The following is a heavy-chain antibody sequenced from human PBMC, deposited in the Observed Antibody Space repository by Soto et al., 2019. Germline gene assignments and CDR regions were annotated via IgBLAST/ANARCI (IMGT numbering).Heavy chain of an antibody. CDR3: AKFSSGWYGFDY. D-gene: IGHD6-19*01. CDR1: GFTFDDYA. J-gene: IGHJ4*02. V-gene: IGHV3-9*01. Sequence: EVQLVESGGGLVKPGRSLRLSCAASGFTFDDYAMHWVRQAPGKGLEWVSGISWNSGSIGYADSVKGRFTISRDNAKNSLYLQMNSLRAEDTALYYCAKFSSGWYGFDYWGQGTLVTVSS. CDR2: ISWNSGSI.